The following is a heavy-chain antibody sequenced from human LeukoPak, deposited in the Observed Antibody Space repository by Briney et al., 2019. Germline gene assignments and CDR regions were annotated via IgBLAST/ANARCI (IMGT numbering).Heavy chain of an antibody. CDR3: ATVSRDFWSGYYPH. CDR2: IIVGNGNT. Sequence: GASVKVSCKASGYTFTSYDMYWVRQAPGQRLEWMGWIIVGNGNTKYSQKFQGRVIITTDTSASTVYMELSSLRSEDTAVYYCATVSRDFWSGYYPHWGQGTLVTVSS. D-gene: IGHD3-3*01. V-gene: IGHV1-3*01. CDR1: GYTFTSYD. J-gene: IGHJ4*02.